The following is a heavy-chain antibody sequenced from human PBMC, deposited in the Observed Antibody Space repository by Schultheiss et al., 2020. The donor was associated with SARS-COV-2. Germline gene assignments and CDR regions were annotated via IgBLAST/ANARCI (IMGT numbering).Heavy chain of an antibody. Sequence: GGSLRLSCAASGFTFTNYAMSWVRQAPGKGLEWVSGISGSGGSTYYADSVKGRFTISRDNSKNTLYLQMNSLRAEDTAVYYCARDRNYYDSSGYSLGYWGQGTLVTVSS. CDR1: GFTFTNYA. CDR3: ARDRNYYDSSGYSLGY. CDR2: ISGSGGST. V-gene: IGHV3-23*01. D-gene: IGHD3-22*01. J-gene: IGHJ4*02.